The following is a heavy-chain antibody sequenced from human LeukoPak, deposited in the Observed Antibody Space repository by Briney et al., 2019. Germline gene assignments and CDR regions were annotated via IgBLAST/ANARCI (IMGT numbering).Heavy chain of an antibody. CDR1: GFTFRSYG. Sequence: PGRSLRLSCAASGFTFRSYGMHWVRQAPGKGLEWVAVIWYDGSNKYYADSVEGRFTISRDNSKNTLFLQMNSLRAEDTAVYYCARDYTRGYSSGYVGHFDYWGQGTLVTVSS. J-gene: IGHJ4*02. CDR2: IWYDGSNK. V-gene: IGHV3-33*01. D-gene: IGHD5-18*01. CDR3: ARDYTRGYSSGYVGHFDY.